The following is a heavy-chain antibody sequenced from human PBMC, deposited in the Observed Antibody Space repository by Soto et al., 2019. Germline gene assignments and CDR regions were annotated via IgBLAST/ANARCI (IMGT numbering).Heavy chain of an antibody. V-gene: IGHV3-30-3*01. CDR2: ISYDGSNK. J-gene: IGHJ6*02. D-gene: IGHD2-2*01. CDR3: ARDPLYCSSTSCYAGPDYYYYGMDV. CDR1: GFTFSSYA. Sequence: GGSLRLSCAASGFTFSSYAMHWVRQAPGKGLEWVAVISYDGSNKYYADSVKGRFTISRDNSKNTLYLQMNSLRAEDTAVYYCARDPLYCSSTSCYAGPDYYYYGMDVWGQGTTVTVSS.